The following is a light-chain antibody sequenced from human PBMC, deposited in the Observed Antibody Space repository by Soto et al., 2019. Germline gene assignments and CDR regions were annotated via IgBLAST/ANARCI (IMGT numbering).Light chain of an antibody. CDR3: QQYNVYSWT. V-gene: IGKV1-5*03. CDR2: EAS. J-gene: IGKJ1*01. Sequence: DIHMTQSPSTLSASVGDRVTITCRASQNINSWLAWYQQKPGKAPKLLFYEASSLEKGVPARFGGSGSGTEFTLTISSLQPDDFATYYCQQYNVYSWTFGQGTKVEIK. CDR1: QNINSW.